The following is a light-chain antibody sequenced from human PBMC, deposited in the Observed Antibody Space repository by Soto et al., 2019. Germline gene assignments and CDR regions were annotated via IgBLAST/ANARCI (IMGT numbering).Light chain of an antibody. CDR1: SGSIADNY. J-gene: IGLJ3*02. CDR2: ENK. Sequence: NFMLTQPPSVSESPGKTVTISCTGSSGSIADNYIQWYQKRPGSAPTAIIYENKQISSGVPDRFSGSIDSSSNSASLTISGLQTEDDADYYCQSYGSSKWVFGGGTKLTVL. CDR3: QSYGSSKWV. V-gene: IGLV6-57*02.